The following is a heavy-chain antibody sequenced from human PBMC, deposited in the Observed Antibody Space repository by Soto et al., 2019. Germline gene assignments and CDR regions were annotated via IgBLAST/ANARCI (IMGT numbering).Heavy chain of an antibody. D-gene: IGHD5-18*01. CDR3: GSNSYGYTFHDY. Sequence: QVQLQESGPGLVKPSQTLSLTCTVSGGSISSGDYYWSWIRQPPGKGLEWIGYIYYSGSTYYNPSLKSRVTISVDTAKIQFSLKLISVTAANTVVYYRGSNSYGYTFHDYWGQGTLVSVSS. V-gene: IGHV4-30-4*01. CDR1: GGSISSGDYY. CDR2: IYYSGST. J-gene: IGHJ4*02.